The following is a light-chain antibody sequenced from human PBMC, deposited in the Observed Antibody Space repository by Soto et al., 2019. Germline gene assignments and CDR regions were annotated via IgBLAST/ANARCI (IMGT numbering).Light chain of an antibody. J-gene: IGKJ1*01. CDR3: PQSYSIART. Sequence: DIPMTQSPSSLSASVGDRVTITCRASQYISSYLNWYQQKPGKAPKVLIYAASNLQSGVPSRVSGSGSGTDFTLTISSLQPEEFATDYCPQSYSIARTFGQGTKVEIK. CDR1: QYISSY. V-gene: IGKV1-39*01. CDR2: AAS.